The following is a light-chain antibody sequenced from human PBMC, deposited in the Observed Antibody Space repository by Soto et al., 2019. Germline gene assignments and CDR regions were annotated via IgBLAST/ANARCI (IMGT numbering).Light chain of an antibody. V-gene: IGLV1-40*01. J-gene: IGLJ2*01. CDR2: GNI. CDR1: SSNIGAGYD. CDR3: QSYDSSLSGSVV. Sequence: QSVLTQPPSVSGAPGQRVTISCTGSSSNIGAGYDIHWYQQLPGTAPKLLIYGNINRPSGVPDRFSGSKSGTSASLAITGLLAEDEADYYCQSYDSSLSGSVVFGGGTKVTVL.